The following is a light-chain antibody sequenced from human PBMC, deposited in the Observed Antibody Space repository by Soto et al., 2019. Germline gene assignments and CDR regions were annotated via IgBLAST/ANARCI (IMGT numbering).Light chain of an antibody. Sequence: DIQMTQSPSSLSVSVGDRVTITCRTSQSITNYLNWYQQNPGKAPKLLVYAASSLQSGVPSRFSGNGSGTDFTLTISSLQPEDFASYYCQQSDSYPYTFGQGTKLEIK. CDR2: AAS. V-gene: IGKV1-39*01. CDR1: QSITNY. J-gene: IGKJ2*01. CDR3: QQSDSYPYT.